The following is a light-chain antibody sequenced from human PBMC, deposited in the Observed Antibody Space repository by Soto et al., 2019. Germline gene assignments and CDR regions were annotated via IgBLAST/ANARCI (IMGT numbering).Light chain of an antibody. V-gene: IGLV2-23*02. CDR1: SSNIGSYNF. CDR2: EVS. Sequence: QSALTQPASVSGSRGQSITISCTGTSSNIGSYNFVSWYRQYPGKAPELIIYEVSQRPSTFFNRFSGSKSGNTASLTVSGLQSDDEADYYCCSYAGNNTLVFGGGTKVTVL. CDR3: CSYAGNNTLV. J-gene: IGLJ3*02.